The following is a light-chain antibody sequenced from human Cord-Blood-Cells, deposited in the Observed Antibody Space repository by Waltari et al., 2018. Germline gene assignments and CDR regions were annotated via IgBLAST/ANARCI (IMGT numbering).Light chain of an antibody. J-gene: IGKJ5*01. CDR1: QSVSSY. V-gene: IGKV3-11*01. CDR3: QQHSNWPIT. CDR2: DAS. Sequence: EIVLTQYPATLSLSPGERATLSCRASQSVSSYLAWYQQKPGQAPRLLIYDASNRATGIPARFSGSGSGTDFTLTIISLEPEDFAVYYCQQHSNWPITFGQGTRLEIK.